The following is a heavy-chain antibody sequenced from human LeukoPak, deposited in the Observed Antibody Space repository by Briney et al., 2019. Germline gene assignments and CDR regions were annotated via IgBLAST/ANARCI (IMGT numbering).Heavy chain of an antibody. CDR1: GFTFSSYA. D-gene: IGHD3-9*01. CDR3: AREASYYDILTGYYPVDY. V-gene: IGHV3-23*01. J-gene: IGHJ4*02. CDR2: ISGSGGST. Sequence: GGSLRLSCAASGFTFSSYAMSWVRQAPGKGLEWVSAISGSGGSTYYADSVKGRFTISRDNSKNTLYLQMNSLRAEDTAVYYCAREASYYDILTGYYPVDYWGQGTLVTVSS.